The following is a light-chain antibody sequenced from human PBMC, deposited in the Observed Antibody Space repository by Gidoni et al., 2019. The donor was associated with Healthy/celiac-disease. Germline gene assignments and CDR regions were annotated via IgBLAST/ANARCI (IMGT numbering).Light chain of an antibody. CDR2: LGS. Sequence: DIVVTQSPLSQPVTPGEPASISCRSSQSLLHGNGYNYLDWYLQKPGQSPQLLIYLGSNRASGVPDRFSGSGSGTDFTLKISRVEAEDVGTYYCMQALQTPFTFGGGTKVEIK. CDR1: QSLLHGNGYNY. V-gene: IGKV2-28*01. J-gene: IGKJ4*01. CDR3: MQALQTPFT.